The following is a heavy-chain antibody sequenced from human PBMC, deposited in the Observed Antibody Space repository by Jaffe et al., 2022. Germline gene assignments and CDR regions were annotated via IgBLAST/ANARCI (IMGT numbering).Heavy chain of an antibody. CDR3: ARAVTTVTLYYFDY. Sequence: QLQLQESGSGLVKPSQTLSLTCAVSGGSISSGGYSWSWIRQPPGKGLEWIGYIYHSGSTYYNPSLKSRVTISVDRSKNQFSLKLSSVTAADTAVYYCARAVTTVTLYYFDYWGQGTLVTVSS. D-gene: IGHD4-17*01. CDR1: GGSISSGGYS. J-gene: IGHJ4*02. CDR2: IYHSGST. V-gene: IGHV4-30-2*01.